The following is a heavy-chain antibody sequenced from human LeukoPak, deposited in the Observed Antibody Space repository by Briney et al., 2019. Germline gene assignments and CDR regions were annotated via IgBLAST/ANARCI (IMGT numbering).Heavy chain of an antibody. V-gene: IGHV3-33*08. CDR2: IWNDGSNK. CDR1: GFSISFYS. CDR3: ARIHSLYYYDSSGYGAFDI. J-gene: IGHJ3*02. Sequence: AGGSLRLSCAASGFSISFYSMDWVRQAPGKGLEWVAVIWNDGSNKYYADSVKGRFTISRDNSKNTLYLQMNSLRAEDTAVYYCARIHSLYYYDSSGYGAFDIWGQGTMVTVSS. D-gene: IGHD3-22*01.